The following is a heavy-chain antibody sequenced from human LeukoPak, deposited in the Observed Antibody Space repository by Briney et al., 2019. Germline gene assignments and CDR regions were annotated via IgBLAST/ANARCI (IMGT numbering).Heavy chain of an antibody. CDR2: INHSGST. V-gene: IGHV4-34*01. J-gene: IGHJ6*02. Sequence: SETLSLTCAVYGGSFSGYYWSWIRQPPGKGLEWIGEINHSGSTNYNPSLKSRVTISVDTSKNQLSLKLSSVTAADTAVYYCARVAVAGTFSDYYYGMDVWGQGTTVTVSS. D-gene: IGHD6-19*01. CDR1: GGSFSGYY. CDR3: ARVAVAGTFSDYYYGMDV.